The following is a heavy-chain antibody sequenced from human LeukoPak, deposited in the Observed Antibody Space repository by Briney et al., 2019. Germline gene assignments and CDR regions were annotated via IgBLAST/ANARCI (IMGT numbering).Heavy chain of an antibody. Sequence: SETLSLTCTVSGGSISSHYWSWIRQPPGKGLEWIGYIYYSDNTRYNPSLKSRVTISVDTSKNHFSLKLSSVTAADTAVYYCARGMRIDCFDYWGQGTLVTVSS. D-gene: IGHD3-9*01. V-gene: IGHV4-59*11. CDR2: IYYSDNT. CDR1: GGSISSHY. J-gene: IGHJ4*02. CDR3: ARGMRIDCFDY.